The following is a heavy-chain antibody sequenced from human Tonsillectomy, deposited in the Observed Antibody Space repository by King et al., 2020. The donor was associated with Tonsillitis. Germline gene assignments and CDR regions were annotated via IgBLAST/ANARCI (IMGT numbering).Heavy chain of an antibody. CDR2: MNQDGSEK. Sequence: VQLVESGGGLVQPGGSLRLSCAGSGFTFSRYWMSWVRQAPGKGLEWVANMNQDGSEKYNVDSVKGRFTISRDNAKNSLYLQMNSLRAEDTAVYYCARDDSSGYHYLDDWGQGTLVTVSS. V-gene: IGHV3-7*01. D-gene: IGHD3-22*01. CDR3: ARDDSSGYHYLDD. CDR1: GFTFSRYW. J-gene: IGHJ4*02.